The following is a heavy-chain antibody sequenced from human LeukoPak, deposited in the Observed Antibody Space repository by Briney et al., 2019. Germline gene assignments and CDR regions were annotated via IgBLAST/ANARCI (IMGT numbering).Heavy chain of an antibody. Sequence: SETLSLTCDVSGVSIQSYWWSWVRKPAGKGLEWIGRIYTTGRTNYSPSFQSRVTMSIDVSSNQFSLTLRSVTAADTAVYYCARSGYTISAYHSDFWGQGAPVIVSS. D-gene: IGHD5-18*01. CDR3: ARSGYTISAYHSDF. J-gene: IGHJ4*02. V-gene: IGHV4-4*07. CDR1: GVSIQSYW. CDR2: IYTTGRT.